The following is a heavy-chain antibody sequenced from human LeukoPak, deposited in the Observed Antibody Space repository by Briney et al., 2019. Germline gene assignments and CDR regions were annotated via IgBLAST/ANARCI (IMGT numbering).Heavy chain of an antibody. J-gene: IGHJ6*02. CDR2: INPSGGST. D-gene: IGHD6-13*01. Sequence: ASVTVSCTASGYTFTSYYMHWVRQAPGQGLEWMGIINPSGGSTSYAQKFQGRVTMTRDTSTSTVYMELSSLRSEDTAVYYCARDRIAAAGNPYYGMDVWGQGTTVTVSS. CDR1: GYTFTSYY. V-gene: IGHV1-46*01. CDR3: ARDRIAAAGNPYYGMDV.